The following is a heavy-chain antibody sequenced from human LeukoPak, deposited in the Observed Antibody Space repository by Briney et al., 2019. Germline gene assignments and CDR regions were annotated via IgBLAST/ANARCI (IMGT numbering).Heavy chain of an antibody. V-gene: IGHV3-23*01. CDR1: GFAFISYA. CDR2: ISGSGGTT. J-gene: IGHJ4*02. Sequence: PGGSLRLSCAASGFAFISYAMSWVRQAPGKGLEWVSAISGSGGTTYYADSVKGRFTISRDNSKNTLYLQLNSLRAEDTAVYYCAKVRDIYCSGGTCFYFDYWGQGTLVTVSS. CDR3: AKVRDIYCSGGTCFYFDY. D-gene: IGHD2-15*01.